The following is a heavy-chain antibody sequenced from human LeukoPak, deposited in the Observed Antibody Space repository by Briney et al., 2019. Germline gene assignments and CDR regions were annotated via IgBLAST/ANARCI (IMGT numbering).Heavy chain of an antibody. CDR2: ISWNSGSI. CDR3: ARVLQYPGAFDI. V-gene: IGHV3-9*03. D-gene: IGHD4-11*01. Sequence: PGGSLRLSCAASGFTFDDYAMHWVRQAPGKGLEWVSGISWNSGSIGYADSVKGRFTISRDNAKSSLHLQMNSLRAEDMALYYCARVLQYPGAFDIWGQGTMVTVSS. CDR1: GFTFDDYA. J-gene: IGHJ3*02.